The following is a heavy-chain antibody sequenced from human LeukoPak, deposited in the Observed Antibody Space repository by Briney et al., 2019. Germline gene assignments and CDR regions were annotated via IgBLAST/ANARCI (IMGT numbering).Heavy chain of an antibody. D-gene: IGHD2-15*01. CDR1: SRPFSGYY. V-gene: IGHV4-34*01. CDR3: ARSVLRPGVFNI. Sequence: SETLSLPCAVYSRPFSGYYWSWIRQPPGKGREGIGEINHSGSTNYNPSLKSRVNITVDTSKNHFSLKLGSVIAADTAVYYCARSVLRPGVFNIWGQGTMVTVSS. CDR2: INHSGST. J-gene: IGHJ3*02.